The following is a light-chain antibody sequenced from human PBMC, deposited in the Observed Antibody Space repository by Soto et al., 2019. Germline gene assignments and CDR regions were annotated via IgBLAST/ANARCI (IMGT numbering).Light chain of an antibody. CDR3: SSHTPYNTRV. J-gene: IGLJ1*01. Sequence: QSALTQPASVSGSPGQSIAISCTGTSSDVGGYNFASWYQQHPGEAPKLIIHEVTNRPSGVSDRFSCSKSGNTASLTISGLQADDEADYYCSSHTPYNTRVFGSGTKVTVL. CDR2: EVT. V-gene: IGLV2-14*01. CDR1: SSDVGGYNF.